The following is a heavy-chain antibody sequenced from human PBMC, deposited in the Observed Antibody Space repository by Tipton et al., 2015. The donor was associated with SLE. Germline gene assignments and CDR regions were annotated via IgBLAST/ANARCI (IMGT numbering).Heavy chain of an antibody. J-gene: IGHJ4*02. CDR3: AREGSTGGYIDY. D-gene: IGHD6-25*01. CDR2: IKQDGSKV. Sequence: SLRLSCAASGFTFNNYWLSWVRQVPGKGLEFVANIKQDGSKVNYVDSVKGRVTISRDNAKNSLYLQMNSLRADDTAMYFCAREGSTGGYIDYWGQGTLVTVSS. CDR1: GFTFNNYW. V-gene: IGHV3-7*01.